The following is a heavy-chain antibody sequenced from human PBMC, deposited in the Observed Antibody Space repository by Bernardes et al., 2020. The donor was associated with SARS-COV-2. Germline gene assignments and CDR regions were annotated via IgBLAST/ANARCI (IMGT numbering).Heavy chain of an antibody. CDR3: ARESVVGDTDGMDV. J-gene: IGHJ6*02. CDR2: IKVYNGDI. Sequence: SVKVSCKASGNTFIGDVVNWVRQAPGQRLEWMGWIKVYNGDIKYSQRFQGRVTITRDTSASIVYMEMRSLRSEDTAVYYCARESVVGDTDGMDVWGQGTTVTVSS. CDR1: GNTFIGDV. V-gene: IGHV1-3*01. D-gene: IGHD1-26*01.